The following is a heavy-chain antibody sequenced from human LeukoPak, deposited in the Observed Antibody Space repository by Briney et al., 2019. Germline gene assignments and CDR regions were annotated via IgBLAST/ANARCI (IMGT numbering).Heavy chain of an antibody. CDR1: GFPFSDYY. V-gene: IGHV3-11*01. D-gene: IGHD1-26*01. CDR3: ARDALGSYDY. J-gene: IGHJ4*02. CDR2: ISNTGSTM. Sequence: GRSLRLSCAASGFPFSDYYMFWISQAPGKGLEWISYISNTGSTMYYADSVKGRFTISRDNTKNTLYLQMNSLRAEDTAVYCCARDALGSYDYWGQGTLVTVSS.